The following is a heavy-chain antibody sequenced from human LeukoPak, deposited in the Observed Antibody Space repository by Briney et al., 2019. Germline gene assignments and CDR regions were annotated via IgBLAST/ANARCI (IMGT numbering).Heavy chain of an antibody. V-gene: IGHV4-61*02. CDR2: IYTSGST. J-gene: IGHJ4*02. CDR1: GGSISSGSYY. Sequence: PSETLSLTCTVSGGSISSGSYYWSWIRQPAGKGLEWIGRIYTSGSTNYNPSLKSRVTMSVDTSKNQFSLKLSSVTAADTAVYYRARDSGAYYYGSGSYYESDYWGQGTLVTVSS. D-gene: IGHD3-10*01. CDR3: ARDSGAYYYGSGSYYESDY.